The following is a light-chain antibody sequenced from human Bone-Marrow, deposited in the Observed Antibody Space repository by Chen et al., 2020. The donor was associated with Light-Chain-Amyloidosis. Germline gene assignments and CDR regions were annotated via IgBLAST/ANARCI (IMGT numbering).Light chain of an antibody. CDR1: ALPTKY. J-gene: IGLJ2*01. CDR3: QSADSSGTYEVI. V-gene: IGLV3-25*03. CDR2: RDT. Sequence: SYELTQPPSVSVSPGQTARITCPGDALPTKYAYWYQQKPGQAPVLVIHRDTERPSGISERFSGSSSGTTATLTISGVQAEDEADYHSQSADSSGTYEVIFGGGTKLTFL.